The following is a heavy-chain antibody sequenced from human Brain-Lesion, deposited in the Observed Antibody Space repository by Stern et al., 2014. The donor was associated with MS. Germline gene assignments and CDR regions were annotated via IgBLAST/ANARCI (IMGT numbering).Heavy chain of an antibody. CDR2: ISTSSSTI. D-gene: IGHD3-22*01. J-gene: IGHJ4*02. V-gene: IGHV3-48*02. CDR1: GFTFSSYS. Sequence: EDQLVESGGGLVQPGGSLRLSCAASGFTFSSYSMNWVRQAPGKGLEWVSYISTSSSTIYYADSVKGRFTISRDNAKNSLYLQMHSLRDEDTAVYFCARSGTGYYYGFDYWGQGTLVTVSS. CDR3: ARSGTGYYYGFDY.